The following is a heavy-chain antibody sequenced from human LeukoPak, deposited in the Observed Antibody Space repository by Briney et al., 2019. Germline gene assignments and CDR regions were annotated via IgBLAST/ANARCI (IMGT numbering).Heavy chain of an antibody. Sequence: ASVTVSFKSSGYTFTNYGISWVRQAPGQGLEWMGWISAYNGNTNYAQKLQGRVTMTTDTSTSTAYMELRSLRSDDTAVYYCARDVYSSGWYTAYYFDYWGQGTLVTVSS. J-gene: IGHJ4*02. CDR1: GYTFTNYG. V-gene: IGHV1-18*01. CDR3: ARDVYSSGWYTAYYFDY. CDR2: ISAYNGNT. D-gene: IGHD6-19*01.